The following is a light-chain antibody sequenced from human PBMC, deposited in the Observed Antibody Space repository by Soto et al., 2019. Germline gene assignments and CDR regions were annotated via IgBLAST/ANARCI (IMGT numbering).Light chain of an antibody. CDR1: QSIGTW. J-gene: IGKJ1*01. V-gene: IGKV1-5*01. CDR3: QKYNSYSGK. Sequence: DIQMTQSPSTLSASVLYIVTITFRASQSIGTWLAWYQQKPGKAPKLLIYGASNLESGVPSRFSGSGSGTEFTLTISSLQPDDFATYYCQKYNSYSGKFGQGTKVDI. CDR2: GAS.